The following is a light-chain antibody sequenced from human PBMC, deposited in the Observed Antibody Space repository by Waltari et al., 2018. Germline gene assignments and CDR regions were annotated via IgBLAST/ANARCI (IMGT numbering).Light chain of an antibody. CDR3: CSYTSDTTGV. J-gene: IGLJ1*01. CDR1: TSDIGGYNY. CDR2: DVF. Sequence: QSALTQPASVSGSPGQSIPISCTGTTSDIGGYNYVSWYQQHPGKAPKLMIYDVFKRPSGVSSRFSGSKSDNTASLTISGLQPEDEADYYCCSYTSDTTGVFGTGTKVTVL. V-gene: IGLV2-14*03.